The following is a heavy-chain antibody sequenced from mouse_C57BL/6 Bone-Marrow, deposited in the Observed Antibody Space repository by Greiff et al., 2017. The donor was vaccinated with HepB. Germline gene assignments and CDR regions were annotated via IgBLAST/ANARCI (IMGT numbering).Heavy chain of an antibody. CDR1: GYTFTDYE. J-gene: IGHJ4*01. D-gene: IGHD1-1*01. V-gene: IGHV1-15*01. CDR3: TRDYYGRGDYAMDY. CDR2: IDPETGGT. Sequence: VQLQESGAELVRPGASVTLSCKASGYTFTDYEMHWVKQTPVHGLEWIGAIDPETGGTAYNQKFKGKAILTADKSSSTAYMALRSLTSEDSAVYYCTRDYYGRGDYAMDYWGQGTSVTVSS.